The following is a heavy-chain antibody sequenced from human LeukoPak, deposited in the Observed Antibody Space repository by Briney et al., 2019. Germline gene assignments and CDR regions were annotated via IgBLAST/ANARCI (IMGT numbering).Heavy chain of an antibody. CDR2: IYYSGST. Sequence: PSETLSLTCTVSSYSLSSSYYWCWIRPPPGKGLEWIGSIYYSGSTYYNPSLKSRVTISVDTSKNQFSLKLSSVTAADTAVYYCARGYSSSWYLNWFDPWGQGTLVTVSS. J-gene: IGHJ5*02. CDR3: ARGYSSSWYLNWFDP. CDR1: SYSLSSSYY. V-gene: IGHV4-38-2*02. D-gene: IGHD6-13*01.